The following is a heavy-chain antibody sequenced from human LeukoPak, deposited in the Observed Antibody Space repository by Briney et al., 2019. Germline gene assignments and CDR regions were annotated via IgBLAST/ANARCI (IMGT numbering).Heavy chain of an antibody. D-gene: IGHD2-15*01. Sequence: SETLSLTCTVSGGSISSYYWSWIWQPPGKGLEWIGYIYYSGSTNYNPSLKSRVTISVDTSKNQFSLKLSSVTAADTAVYYCARDGCSGGSCYWNWFDPWGQGTLVTVSS. CDR2: IYYSGST. CDR1: GGSISSYY. CDR3: ARDGCSGGSCYWNWFDP. J-gene: IGHJ5*02. V-gene: IGHV4-59*01.